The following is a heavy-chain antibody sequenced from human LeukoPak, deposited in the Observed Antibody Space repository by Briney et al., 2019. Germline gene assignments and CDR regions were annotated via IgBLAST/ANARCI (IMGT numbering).Heavy chain of an antibody. D-gene: IGHD6-19*01. CDR2: IWYDGSNK. J-gene: IGHJ3*02. Sequence: PGRSLRLSCAASGFTFSSYGMHWVRQAPGKGLEWVAVIWYDGSNKYYADSVKGRFTISRDNSKNTLYLQMNSLRAEDTAVYYCAKEIAVAREDAFDIWGQGTMVTVSS. V-gene: IGHV3-33*06. CDR3: AKEIAVAREDAFDI. CDR1: GFTFSSYG.